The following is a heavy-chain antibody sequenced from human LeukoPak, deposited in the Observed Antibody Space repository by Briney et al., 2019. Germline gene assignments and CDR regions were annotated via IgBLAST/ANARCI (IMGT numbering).Heavy chain of an antibody. V-gene: IGHV4-38-2*02. CDR1: GSSISSGYY. CDR2: IYHSGST. CDR3: ARGRGYSGYFGYYYMDV. J-gene: IGHJ6*03. D-gene: IGHD5-12*01. Sequence: SETLSLTCTVSGSSISSGYYWGWIRQPPGKGLEWIGSIYHSGSTYYNPSLKSRVTISLDTSKNQFSLKLSSVTAADTAVYYCARGRGYSGYFGYYYMDVWGKGTTVTISS.